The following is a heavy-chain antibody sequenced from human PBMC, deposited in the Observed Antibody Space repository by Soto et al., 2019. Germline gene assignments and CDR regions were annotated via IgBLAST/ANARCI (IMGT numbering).Heavy chain of an antibody. CDR2: IYYSGST. Sequence: QVQLQESGPGLVKPSETLSLTCTVSGGSISSYYWSWIRQPPGKGQEWIGYIYYSGSTNYNPSLKSRVTISVDTSKKQFSLKLSSVTAADTAVYYCARATPAYSSGWSADAFDIWRQGTMVTVSS. D-gene: IGHD6-19*01. V-gene: IGHV4-59*01. CDR1: GGSISSYY. CDR3: ARATPAYSSGWSADAFDI. J-gene: IGHJ3*02.